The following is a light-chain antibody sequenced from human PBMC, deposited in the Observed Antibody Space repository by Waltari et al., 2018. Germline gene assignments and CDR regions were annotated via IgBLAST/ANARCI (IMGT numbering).Light chain of an antibody. CDR2: AAS. V-gene: IGKV1-9*01. J-gene: IGKJ4*01. CDR1: QGISSF. Sequence: QLTQSPSSLSASVGDRVTITCRASQGISSFLAGYQQKAGKAPKLLIYAASTLQRGVPARFSSSGSGTDFTLTISSLQPEDFATYYCQQLNSYPPTFGGGTKVEIK. CDR3: QQLNSYPPT.